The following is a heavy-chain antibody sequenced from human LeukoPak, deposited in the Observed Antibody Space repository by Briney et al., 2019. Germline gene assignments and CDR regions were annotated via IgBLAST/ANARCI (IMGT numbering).Heavy chain of an antibody. Sequence: PSETLSLTCTVSGGSISSSGYYWGWIRQPPGKGLEWFGSLYYSGSTYYNPSLNSPVTISVDTSKHQISLKLSSVTAADTAVYYCAREVDGTYYYDSSGYHNWFDPWGQGTLVTVSS. V-gene: IGHV4-39*07. J-gene: IGHJ5*02. CDR2: LYYSGST. CDR1: GGSISSSGYY. CDR3: AREVDGTYYYDSSGYHNWFDP. D-gene: IGHD3-22*01.